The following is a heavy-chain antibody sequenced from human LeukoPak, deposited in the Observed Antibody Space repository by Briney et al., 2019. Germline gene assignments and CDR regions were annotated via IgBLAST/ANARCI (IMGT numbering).Heavy chain of an antibody. V-gene: IGHV4-4*02. Sequence: SETLSLTCGVSGGSISSTNWWSWVRQPPGKGPEWIGEIYHSGSTNYNPSLKSRVTMSVDRSKNQFSLNLSSVTAADTAVYYCARESRTGEDYYFDYWGQGTLVTVSS. CDR1: GGSISSTNW. J-gene: IGHJ4*02. CDR3: ARESRTGEDYYFDY. D-gene: IGHD7-27*01. CDR2: IYHSGST.